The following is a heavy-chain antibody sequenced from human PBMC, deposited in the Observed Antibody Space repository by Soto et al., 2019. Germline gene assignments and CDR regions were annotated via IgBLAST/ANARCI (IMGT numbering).Heavy chain of an antibody. D-gene: IGHD3-10*01. Sequence: QVQLQQSGPGLLKPSQTLSLTCAVSGGSISSGGPYWSWIRQHPGKGLEWIGSIYYLETTYYNPSLKSRVTISVDTSKNQFSLNLRSVTAADTAVYYCATVERNYYDSGSILYFDYWGQGTLVTVSS. CDR3: ATVERNYYDSGSILYFDY. J-gene: IGHJ4*02. CDR1: GGSISSGGPY. V-gene: IGHV4-31*11. CDR2: IYYLETT.